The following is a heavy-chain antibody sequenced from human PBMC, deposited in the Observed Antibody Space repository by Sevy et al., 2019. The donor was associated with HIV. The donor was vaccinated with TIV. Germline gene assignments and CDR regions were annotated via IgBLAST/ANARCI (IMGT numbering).Heavy chain of an antibody. D-gene: IGHD3-22*01. CDR3: ATGLVFNYYDSSGLFDY. CDR2: MNPNSGNT. CDR1: GYTFTSYD. J-gene: IGHJ4*02. Sequence: ASVKVSCKASGYTFTSYDINWVRQATGQGLEWMGWMNPNSGNTGYAQKFQGRVTMTRNTSISTAYMELSSLRSEDTAVYYCATGLVFNYYDSSGLFDYWGQGTLVTVSS. V-gene: IGHV1-8*01.